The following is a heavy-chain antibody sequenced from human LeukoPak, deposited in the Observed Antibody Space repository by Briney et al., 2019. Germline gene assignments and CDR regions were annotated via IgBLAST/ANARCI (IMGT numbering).Heavy chain of an antibody. D-gene: IGHD3-3*01. J-gene: IGHJ5*02. Sequence: ASVKVSCKASGYTFASYDINWVRQATGQGLEWMGWMNPNSGNTGYAQKFQGSVTMTRNTSISTAYMELSSLRSEDTAVYYCARGARNYDFWSGYVYPFDPWGQGTLVTVSS. CDR1: GYTFASYD. CDR3: ARGARNYDFWSGYVYPFDP. V-gene: IGHV1-8*01. CDR2: MNPNSGNT.